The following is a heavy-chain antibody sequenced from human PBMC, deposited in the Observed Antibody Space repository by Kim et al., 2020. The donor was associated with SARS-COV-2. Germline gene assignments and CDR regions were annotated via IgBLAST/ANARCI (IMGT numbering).Heavy chain of an antibody. CDR2: TYYRSKWYN. CDR1: GDSVSSNSAA. D-gene: IGHD3-22*01. V-gene: IGHV6-1*01. Sequence: SQTLSLTCAISGDSVSSNSAAWNWIRQSPSRGLEWLGRTYYRSKWYNDYAVSVKSRITINPDTSKNQFSLQLNSVTPEDTAVYYCARQIGRTVFYDGNPLDYWGQGTLVTVSS. CDR3: ARQIGRTVFYDGNPLDY. J-gene: IGHJ4*02.